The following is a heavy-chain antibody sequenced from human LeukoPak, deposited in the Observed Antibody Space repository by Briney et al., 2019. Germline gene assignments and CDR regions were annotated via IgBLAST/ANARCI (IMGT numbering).Heavy chain of an antibody. Sequence: PGGSLRLSCAASGFTFSSYEMNWVRQAPGKGLEWVSYISSSGSTIYYADSVKGRFTISRDNAKNSLYLQMNSLRAEDTAVYYCARHAIMITFGGGDYFDYWGQGTLVTVSS. J-gene: IGHJ4*02. V-gene: IGHV3-48*03. CDR2: ISSSGSTI. D-gene: IGHD3-16*01. CDR3: ARHAIMITFGGGDYFDY. CDR1: GFTFSSYE.